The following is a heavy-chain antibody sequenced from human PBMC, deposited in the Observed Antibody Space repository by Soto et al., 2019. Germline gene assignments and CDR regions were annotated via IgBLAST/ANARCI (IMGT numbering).Heavy chain of an antibody. CDR2: IYYSGST. Sequence: SETLSLTCAVSGGSISSGGYSWSWIRQPPGKGLEWIGYIYYSGSTNYNPSLKSRVTISVDTSKNQFSLKLSSVTAADTAVYYCAREETNILTGYSGFDPWGQGTLVTVSS. CDR1: GGSISSGGYS. D-gene: IGHD3-9*01. J-gene: IGHJ5*02. V-gene: IGHV4-61*08. CDR3: AREETNILTGYSGFDP.